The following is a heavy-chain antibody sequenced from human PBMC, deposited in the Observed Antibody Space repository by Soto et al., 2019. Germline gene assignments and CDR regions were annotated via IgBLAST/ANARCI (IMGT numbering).Heavy chain of an antibody. J-gene: IGHJ3*01. CDR3: STTGPYYFASDGFDV. CDR1: GFTFSNAW. V-gene: IGHV3-15*01. D-gene: IGHD3-10*01. CDR2: IKRKSDGGTI. Sequence: PGGSLRLSCAASGFTFSNAWMSWVRQAPGKGLEWVGRIKRKSDGGTIDYAAPVKGRFTISRDDSKNTLYLQMDSLKTEDTAVYYCSTTGPYYFASDGFDVWGQGTMVTVSS.